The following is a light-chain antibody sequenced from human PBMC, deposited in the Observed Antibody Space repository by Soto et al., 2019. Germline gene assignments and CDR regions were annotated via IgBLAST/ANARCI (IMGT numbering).Light chain of an antibody. CDR3: SLHAGINNPFV. V-gene: IGLV2-8*01. CDR2: DVN. Sequence: QSALTQPPSASGSPGQSVTISCTGTSSDIGGSNFVSWYQQHPGKAPKVMIYDVNKRPSGVPDRFSGSKSGNTASLTVSGPQAEYEADYYCSLHAGINNPFVFGTGTKLTVL. CDR1: SSDIGGSNF. J-gene: IGLJ1*01.